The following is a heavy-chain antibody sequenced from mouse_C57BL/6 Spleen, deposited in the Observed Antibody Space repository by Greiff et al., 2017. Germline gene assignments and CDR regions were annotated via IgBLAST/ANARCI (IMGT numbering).Heavy chain of an antibody. CDR1: GYTFTSYW. V-gene: IGHV1-74*01. CDR3: AMSYYYGSSLAY. D-gene: IGHD1-1*01. J-gene: IGHJ3*01. CDR2: IHPSDSDT. Sequence: QVQLQQPGAELVKPGASVKVSCKASGYTFTSYWMHWVKQRPGQGLEWIGRIHPSDSDTNYNQKFKGKATLTVDKSSSTAYMQLSSLTSEDSAVYYCAMSYYYGSSLAYWGQGTLVTVSA.